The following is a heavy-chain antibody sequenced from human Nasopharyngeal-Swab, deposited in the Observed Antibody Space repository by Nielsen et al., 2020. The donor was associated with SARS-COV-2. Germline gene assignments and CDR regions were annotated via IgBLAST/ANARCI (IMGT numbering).Heavy chain of an antibody. J-gene: IGHJ4*02. CDR3: ARADAYSNYGSLDY. Sequence: GGSLRLSCAASGFTFSSYAMSWVRQAPGKGLEWVSAISGSGGSTYYADSVKGRFTISRDNSKNSLYLQMDSLRAEDTAVFYCARADAYSNYGSLDYWGQGTLVTVSS. V-gene: IGHV3-23*01. CDR2: ISGSGGST. D-gene: IGHD4-11*01. CDR1: GFTFSSYA.